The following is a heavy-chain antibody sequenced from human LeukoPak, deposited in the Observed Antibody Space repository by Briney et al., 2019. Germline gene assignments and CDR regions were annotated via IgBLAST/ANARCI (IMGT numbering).Heavy chain of an antibody. J-gene: IGHJ4*02. Sequence: GASVKVSCKVSGYALTELSMHWVRQAPGKGLEWMGGFDPEDGETIYAQKFQGRVTMTEDTSTDTAYMELSSLRSEDTAVYYCATDFTGDSSGYCFDYWGQGTLVTVSS. CDR1: GYALTELS. V-gene: IGHV1-24*01. D-gene: IGHD3-22*01. CDR3: ATDFTGDSSGYCFDY. CDR2: FDPEDGET.